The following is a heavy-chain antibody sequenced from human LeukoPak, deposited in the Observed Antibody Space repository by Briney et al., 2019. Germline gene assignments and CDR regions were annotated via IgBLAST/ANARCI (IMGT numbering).Heavy chain of an antibody. CDR3: ATSLDIVATPGNY. D-gene: IGHD5-12*01. CDR1: GYTLTELS. J-gene: IGHJ4*02. CDR2: FDPEDGET. Sequence: ASVKVSCKVSGYTLTELSMHWVRQAPGKGLEWMGGFDPEDGETIYAQKFQGRVTMTEDTSTDTANMELSSLRSEDTAVYYCATSLDIVATPGNYWGQGTLVTVSS. V-gene: IGHV1-24*01.